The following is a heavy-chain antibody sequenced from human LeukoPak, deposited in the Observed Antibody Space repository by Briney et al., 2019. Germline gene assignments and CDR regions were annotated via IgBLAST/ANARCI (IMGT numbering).Heavy chain of an antibody. CDR2: IIPIFGTA. J-gene: IGHJ3*02. CDR1: GGTFSSYA. V-gene: IGHV1-69*13. D-gene: IGHD3-10*01. Sequence: SVKVSCKASGGTFSSYAISWVRQAPGQGLEWMGGIIPIFGTANYAQKFQGRVTITADESTSTAYVELSSLRSEDTAVYYCARESRYYGPGSYNAFDIWGQGTMVTVSS. CDR3: ARESRYYGPGSYNAFDI.